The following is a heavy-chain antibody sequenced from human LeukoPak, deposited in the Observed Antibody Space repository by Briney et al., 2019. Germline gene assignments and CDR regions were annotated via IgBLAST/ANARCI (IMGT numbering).Heavy chain of an antibody. J-gene: IGHJ4*02. CDR2: INSDGSST. D-gene: IGHD3-22*01. V-gene: IGHV3-74*01. CDR1: GFTFSSYW. CDR3: AKVPLIYDSSGNYFDY. Sequence: GGSLRLSCAASGFTFSSYWMHWVRQAPGKGLVWVSRINSDGSSTSYADSVKGRFTISRDNAKKSLYLQMNSLRAEDTALYYCAKVPLIYDSSGNYFDYWGQGTLVTVSS.